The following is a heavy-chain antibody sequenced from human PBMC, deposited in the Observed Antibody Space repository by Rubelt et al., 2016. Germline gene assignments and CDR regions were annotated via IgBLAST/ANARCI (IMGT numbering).Heavy chain of an antibody. J-gene: IGHJ4*02. CDR2: IKSIPDGGTI. CDR3: TASGY. Sequence: EVQLVESVGGVVQPGRSLRLSCAASGFTFSNAWMSWVLQTPVKGLEWVGRIKSIPDGGTIDYAAHVKGRFTISRDDSKITLYLQMNSLKTEDTAVYYCTASGYWGQGTLVTVSS. V-gene: IGHV3-15*01. D-gene: IGHD1-26*01. CDR1: GFTFSNAW.